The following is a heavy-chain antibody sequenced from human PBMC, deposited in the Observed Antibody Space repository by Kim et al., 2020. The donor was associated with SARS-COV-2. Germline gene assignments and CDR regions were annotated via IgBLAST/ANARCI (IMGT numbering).Heavy chain of an antibody. V-gene: IGHV3-30-3*01. CDR3: ARGKVEVVAGHPHIGDAFDI. Sequence: GGSLRLSCAASGFTFSSYAMHWVRQAPGKGLEWVAVISYDGSNKYYADSVKGRFTISRDNSKNTLYLQMNSLRAEDTAVYYCARGKVEVVAGHPHIGDAFDIWGQGTMVTVSS. D-gene: IGHD2-15*01. J-gene: IGHJ3*02. CDR2: ISYDGSNK. CDR1: GFTFSSYA.